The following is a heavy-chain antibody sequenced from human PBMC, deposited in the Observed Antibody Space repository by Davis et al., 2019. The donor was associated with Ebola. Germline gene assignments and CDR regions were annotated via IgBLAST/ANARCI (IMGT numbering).Heavy chain of an antibody. V-gene: IGHV3-73*01. CDR3: ARGHISGWYYYYYGMDV. D-gene: IGHD6-19*01. CDR2: IRSKANSYAT. CDR1: GFTFSGSA. Sequence: GGSLRLSCAASGFTFSGSAMHWVRQASGKGLEWVGRIRSKANSYATAYAASVKGRFTISRDDSKNTAYLQMNSLKTEDTAVYYCARGHISGWYYYYYGMDVWGQGTTVTVSS. J-gene: IGHJ6*02.